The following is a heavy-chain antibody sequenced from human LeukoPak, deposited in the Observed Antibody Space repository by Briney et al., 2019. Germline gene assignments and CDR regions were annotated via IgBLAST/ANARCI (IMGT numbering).Heavy chain of an antibody. D-gene: IGHD1-26*01. CDR3: ARDSPYSGSYFLLDY. CDR1: GFTFSSYW. Sequence: GGSLRLSCAASGFTFSSYWMHWVRQAPGKGLMWVSRINSDGSTTNYADSVKGRFTIPRDNTKNTLYLQMNSLRAEDTAVYYCARDSPYSGSYFLLDYWGQGTLVTVSS. V-gene: IGHV3-74*01. CDR2: INSDGSTT. J-gene: IGHJ4*02.